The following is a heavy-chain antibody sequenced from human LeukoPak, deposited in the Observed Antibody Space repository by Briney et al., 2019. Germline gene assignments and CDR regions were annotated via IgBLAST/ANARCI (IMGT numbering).Heavy chain of an antibody. V-gene: IGHV4-59*08. CDR2: IYYSGST. Sequence: SETLSLTCTVSGGSISGYYWSWIRQPPGKGLEWIGYIYYSGSTNYNPSLKSRVTISVDTSKNQFSLKLSSVTAADTGVYYCARRERYSGSYGYYYYMAVWGKGTTVTVSS. D-gene: IGHD1-26*01. J-gene: IGHJ6*03. CDR3: ARRERYSGSYGYYYYMAV. CDR1: GGSISGYY.